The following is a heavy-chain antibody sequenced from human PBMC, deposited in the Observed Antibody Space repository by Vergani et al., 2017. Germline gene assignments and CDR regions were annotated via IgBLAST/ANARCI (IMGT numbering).Heavy chain of an antibody. D-gene: IGHD2-15*01. CDR2: IIPIFGTA. Sequence: QVQLVQSGAEVKKPGSSVKVSCKASGYTFTSYYMHWVRQAPGQGLEWMGGIIPIFGTANYAQKFQGRVTITADESTSTAYMELSSLRSEDTAVYYCARDPPKVVVADGEGYWGQGTLVTVSS. CDR1: GYTFTSYY. V-gene: IGHV1-69*01. J-gene: IGHJ4*02. CDR3: ARDPPKVVVADGEGY.